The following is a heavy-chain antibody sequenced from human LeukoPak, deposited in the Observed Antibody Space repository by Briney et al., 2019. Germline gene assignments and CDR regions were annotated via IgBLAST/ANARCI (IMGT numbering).Heavy chain of an antibody. Sequence: ASVKVSCKASGFTFTSSAVQWVRQARGQRLERIGWIVVGSGNTNYAQKFQERVTITRDMSTSTAYMELSSLRSEDTAVYYCAAVSVDTAMVFAFDIWGQGTMVTVSS. CDR2: IVVGSGNT. CDR3: AAVSVDTAMVFAFDI. CDR1: GFTFTSSA. D-gene: IGHD5-18*01. V-gene: IGHV1-58*01. J-gene: IGHJ3*02.